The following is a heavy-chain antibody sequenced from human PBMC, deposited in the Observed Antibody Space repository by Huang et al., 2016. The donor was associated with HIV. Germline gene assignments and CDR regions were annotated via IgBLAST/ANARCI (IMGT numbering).Heavy chain of an antibody. CDR2: IKWKSGNI. CDR3: AKDWGYDFGAFDF. V-gene: IGHV3-9*01. D-gene: IGHD3-16*01. Sequence: EVQLVESGGGLVRPGRSLRLSCAASGFTFDDYGMHWVRKTRGNGMAWVAVIKWKSGNIACADSVSGRFTICRDDAKNSLYLRMNSLRPEDTALYYCAKDWGYDFGAFDFWGRGTMVTVSS. J-gene: IGHJ3*01. CDR1: GFTFDDYG.